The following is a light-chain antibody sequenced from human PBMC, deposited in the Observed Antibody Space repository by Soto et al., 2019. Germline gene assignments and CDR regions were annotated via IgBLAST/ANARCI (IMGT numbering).Light chain of an antibody. CDR1: QSVSSSY. V-gene: IGKV3-20*01. CDR3: QQYGSSGT. Sequence: EIVLTQSPGTRYLSPGERATLSCRASQSVSSSYLAWYQQKPGQAPRLLIYGASNRATGIPDRFSGSGSGTDFTLTISRMEPEDFAVDYCQQYGSSGTFGQGTKVDIK. CDR2: GAS. J-gene: IGKJ1*01.